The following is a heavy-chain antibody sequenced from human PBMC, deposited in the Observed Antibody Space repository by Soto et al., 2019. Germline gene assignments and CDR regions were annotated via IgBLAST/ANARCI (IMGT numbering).Heavy chain of an antibody. V-gene: IGHV1-69*01. Sequence: QVQLVQSGAEVKKPGSSVKVSCKASGGTFSSYAISWVRQAPGQGLEWMGWIIPIFGTANYAQKFQGRVTITAAESTCTAYMELSSLRSEDTAVYYCASLDYRTGALRAFDYWGQGTLVTVSS. D-gene: IGHD1-1*01. CDR2: IIPIFGTA. CDR3: ASLDYRTGALRAFDY. J-gene: IGHJ4*02. CDR1: GGTFSSYA.